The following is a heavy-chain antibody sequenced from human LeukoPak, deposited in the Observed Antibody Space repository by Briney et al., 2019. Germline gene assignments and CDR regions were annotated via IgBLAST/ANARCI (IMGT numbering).Heavy chain of an antibody. CDR3: ATKTSGSYPFDY. V-gene: IGHV3-21*01. J-gene: IGHJ4*02. Sequence: GGSLRLSCAASGFTFTSYSMNWVCQAPGKGLEWVSSISSSSTSIYYADSVKGRFTISRDNAKNSLYLQMNSLRAEDTAVYYCATKTSGSYPFDYWGQGTLVTVSS. CDR2: ISSSSTSI. D-gene: IGHD1-26*01. CDR1: GFTFTSYS.